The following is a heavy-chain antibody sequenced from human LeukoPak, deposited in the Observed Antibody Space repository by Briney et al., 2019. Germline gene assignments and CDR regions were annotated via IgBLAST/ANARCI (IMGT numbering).Heavy chain of an antibody. Sequence: PGGSLRLSCAASGFTFSSYWMSWVRQAPGKRLEWVANIKQDGSEKYYVDSVKGRFTISRDNAKNSLYLQMNSLRAEDTTVYYCARGKVRGVIIRLYYYGMDVWGQGTTVTVSS. D-gene: IGHD3-10*01. CDR1: GFTFSSYW. CDR3: ARGKVRGVIIRLYYYGMDV. V-gene: IGHV3-7*01. J-gene: IGHJ6*02. CDR2: IKQDGSEK.